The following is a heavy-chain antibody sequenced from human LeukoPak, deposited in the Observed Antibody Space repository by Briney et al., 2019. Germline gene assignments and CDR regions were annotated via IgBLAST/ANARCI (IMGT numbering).Heavy chain of an antibody. CDR2: IYYSGSP. CDR1: GGSISSYS. J-gene: IGHJ4*02. Sequence: SETLSLTCTVSGGSISSYSWSWIRQPPGKGLEWIGYIYYSGSPNYNPSLKSRATISVDTSKNQFSLELSSVTAADTALYYCARHSYAGSQYFFDNWGQGTLVTVSS. CDR3: ARHSYAGSQYFFDN. V-gene: IGHV4-59*08. D-gene: IGHD2-8*01.